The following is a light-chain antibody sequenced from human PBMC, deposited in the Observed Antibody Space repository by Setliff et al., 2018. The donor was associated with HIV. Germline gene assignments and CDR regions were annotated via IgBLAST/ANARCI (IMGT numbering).Light chain of an antibody. CDR1: RSNIGNNF. CDR3: AVWDDSVRGV. V-gene: IGLV1-47*01. J-gene: IGLJ3*02. Sequence: QSVLTQPPSASGTPGQRVTISCSGNRSNIGNNFVYWYQQLPGATPKLLISKNHQRPSGVPDRFSGSKSGTSASLAISGLRSEDEADYYCAVWDDSVRGVFGGGTQLTVL. CDR2: KNH.